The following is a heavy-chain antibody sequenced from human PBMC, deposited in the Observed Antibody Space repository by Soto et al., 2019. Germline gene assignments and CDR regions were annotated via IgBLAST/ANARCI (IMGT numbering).Heavy chain of an antibody. CDR1: GGSFSGYY. V-gene: IGHV4-34*01. J-gene: IGHJ4*02. D-gene: IGHD6-6*01. Sequence: PSETLSLTCAVYGGSFSGYYCSWIRQPPWKGLEWIGEINHSGSTNYNPSLKSRVTISVDTSKNQFSLKLSSVTAADTAVYYCARVPRLAARFMSDPKFDYFGQGTLVTVYS. CDR2: INHSGST. CDR3: ARVPRLAARFMSDPKFDY.